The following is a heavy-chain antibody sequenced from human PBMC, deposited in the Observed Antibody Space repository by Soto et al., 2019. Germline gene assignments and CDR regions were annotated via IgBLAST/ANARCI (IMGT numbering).Heavy chain of an antibody. J-gene: IGHJ3*02. D-gene: IGHD1-26*01. Sequence: SVKVSCKASGGTFSSYAISWVRQAPGQGLEWMGGIIPIFGTANYAQKFQGRVTITADESTSTAYMELSSLRSEDTAVYYCARDLAVHSEVKSGSYYNAFDIWGQGKMVTVSS. V-gene: IGHV1-69*13. CDR3: ARDLAVHSEVKSGSYYNAFDI. CDR2: IIPIFGTA. CDR1: GGTFSSYA.